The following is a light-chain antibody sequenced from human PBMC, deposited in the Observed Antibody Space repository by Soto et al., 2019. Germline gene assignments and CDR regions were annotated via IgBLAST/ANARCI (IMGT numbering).Light chain of an antibody. CDR1: QSISTW. V-gene: IGKV1-5*03. J-gene: IGKJ5*01. Sequence: DIQMTQSPSTLSASVGDRVTITCRASQSISTWLAWYQQKPGKAPKLLIYKASNLEGGVPSRFSGSGSGTEFTITINSLQPDDFATYYCQQYNTYPLSFGGGTRLEIK. CDR3: QQYNTYPLS. CDR2: KAS.